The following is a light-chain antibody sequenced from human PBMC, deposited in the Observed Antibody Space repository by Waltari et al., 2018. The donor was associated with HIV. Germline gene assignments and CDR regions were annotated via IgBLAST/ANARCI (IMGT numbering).Light chain of an antibody. J-gene: IGLJ1*01. V-gene: IGLV3-21*04. Sequence: SYVLTQPPSVSVAPGKTARITCGGNNLGSKSVHWNQQKPGQAPVLVIYYDSDRPSGIPERFSGSNAGSTATLTISRVEAGDEADYYCQVWDSSSDHPVFGTGTKVTVL. CDR3: QVWDSSSDHPV. CDR2: YDS. CDR1: NLGSKS.